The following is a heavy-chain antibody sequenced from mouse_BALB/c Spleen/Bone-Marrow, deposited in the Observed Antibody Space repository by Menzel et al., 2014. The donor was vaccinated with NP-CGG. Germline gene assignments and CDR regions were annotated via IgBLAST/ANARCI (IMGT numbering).Heavy chain of an antibody. J-gene: IGHJ3*01. V-gene: IGHV6-6*02. CDR2: IRLKSNNYAT. Sequence: EGKLVGSGGGLVQPGGSMKLSCVASGFTFSNYWMNWVRQSPEKGLEWVAEIRLKSNNYATHYAESVKGRFTISRDDSKSSVYLRMNNLRAEDTGIYYCTTGFAYWGQGTLVTVSA. CDR1: GFTFSNYW. CDR3: TTGFAY.